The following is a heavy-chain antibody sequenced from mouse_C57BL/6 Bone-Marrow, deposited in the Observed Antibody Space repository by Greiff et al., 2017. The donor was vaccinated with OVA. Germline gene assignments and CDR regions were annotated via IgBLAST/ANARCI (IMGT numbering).Heavy chain of an antibody. CDR1: GYKFTSYG. D-gene: IGHD2-1*01. J-gene: IGHJ2*01. CDR3: AIYYGNYDFDY. V-gene: IGHV1-58*01. Sequence: EVQLQQAGAERGRPGASVKRSCKTAGYKFTSYGINWVKQRPGQGLEWIGYIYIGNGYTEYNEKFKGKATLTSDTSSSTAYMQLSSLTSKDSAMYFCAIYYGNYDFDYWGQGTTLTVSS. CDR2: IYIGNGYT.